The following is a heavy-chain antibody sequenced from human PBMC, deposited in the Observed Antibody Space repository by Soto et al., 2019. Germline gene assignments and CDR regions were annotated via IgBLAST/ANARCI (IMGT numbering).Heavy chain of an antibody. Sequence: SETLSLTCTVSGDSISSNNNYWSWIRQPPGEGLEWIGFISYSGTTSYSPSLESRVAISLDTSKNQFSLSLSSVTAADTAVYYCARVPGPWGQGTLVTVSS. CDR2: ISYSGTT. V-gene: IGHV4-30-4*01. CDR1: GDSISSNNNY. J-gene: IGHJ5*02. CDR3: ARVPGP.